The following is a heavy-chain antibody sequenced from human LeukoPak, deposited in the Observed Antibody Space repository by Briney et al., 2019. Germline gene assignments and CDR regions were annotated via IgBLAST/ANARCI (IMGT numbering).Heavy chain of an antibody. V-gene: IGHV1-8*01. CDR2: MNPNSGNI. J-gene: IGHJ6*02. Sequence: ASVKVSCKASGYTFTSYDINWVRQATGQGLEGMGWMNPNSGNIGYAQKFQGRVTMTRNTSIITAYMELSSLRSEDTAVYYCARDVYSYALFYYYYGMDVWGQGTTVTVSS. CDR1: GYTFTSYD. D-gene: IGHD5-18*01. CDR3: ARDVYSYALFYYYYGMDV.